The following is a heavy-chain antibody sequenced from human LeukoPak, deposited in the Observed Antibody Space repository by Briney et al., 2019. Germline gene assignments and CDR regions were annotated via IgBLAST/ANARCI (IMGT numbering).Heavy chain of an antibody. Sequence: SETLSLTCTVSGGSISSYYWSWIRQPPGKGLEWIGYIYYSGSTNYNPSLKSRVTISVDTSKNQFSLKLSSVTAADTAVYYCARWGSGWYWGQGTLVTVSS. D-gene: IGHD6-19*01. CDR2: IYYSGST. J-gene: IGHJ4*02. CDR3: ARWGSGWY. V-gene: IGHV4-59*01. CDR1: GGSISSYY.